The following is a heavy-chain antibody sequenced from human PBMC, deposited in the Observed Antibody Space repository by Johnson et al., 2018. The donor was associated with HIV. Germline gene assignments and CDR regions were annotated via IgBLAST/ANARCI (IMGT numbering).Heavy chain of an antibody. CDR1: GFTFSSYG. V-gene: IGHV3-30*02. CDR3: ARGGGWATDAFDI. J-gene: IGHJ3*02. D-gene: IGHD5-12*01. CDR2: IRYDGSNK. Sequence: QVQLVESGGGLVKPGGSLRLSCAASGFTFSSYGMHWVRQAPGKGLEWVAFIRYDGSNKYYADSVKGRFTISRDNSKNTLYLQMNSLRAEDTAVYYCARGGGWATDAFDIWAKGQWSPSIQ.